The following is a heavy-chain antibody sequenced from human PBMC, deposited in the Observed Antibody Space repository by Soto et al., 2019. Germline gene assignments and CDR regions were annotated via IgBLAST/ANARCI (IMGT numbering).Heavy chain of an antibody. CDR1: GFTFRNYA. J-gene: IGHJ6*02. CDR3: ARGYCSAVGCYVHYYYGFDV. D-gene: IGHD2-15*01. V-gene: IGHV3-23*01. CDR2: TSSNGGSA. Sequence: GGSLRLSCAAAGFTFRNYAMNWVRQAPGKGLELVSSTSSNGGSAYYADSVKGRFTISRDNSKNTLYLQMNSLRADDTAVYYCARGYCSAVGCYVHYYYGFDVWGQGTTVTVSS.